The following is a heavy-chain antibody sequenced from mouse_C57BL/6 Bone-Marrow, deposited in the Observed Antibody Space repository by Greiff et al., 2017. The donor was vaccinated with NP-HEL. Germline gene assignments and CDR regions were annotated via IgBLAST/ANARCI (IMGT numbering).Heavy chain of an antibody. J-gene: IGHJ3*01. CDR3: ARDSNGVWFAY. V-gene: IGHV5-4*01. CDR2: ISDGGSYT. CDR1: GFTFSSYS. D-gene: IGHD2-5*01. Sequence: EVNVVESGGGLVKPGGSLKLSCAASGFTFSSYSMSWVRQTPEKRLEWVATISDGGSYTSYPDNVKGRFTISRDNAKNNLYLQMSNLKSEDTAMYYCARDSNGVWFAYGGQGTLVTVSA.